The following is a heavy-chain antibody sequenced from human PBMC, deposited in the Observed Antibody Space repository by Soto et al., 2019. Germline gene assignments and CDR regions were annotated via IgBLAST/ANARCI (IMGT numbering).Heavy chain of an antibody. Sequence: SETLSLTCTVSGGSISSSSYYWGWIRQPPGKGLEWIGSIYYSGSTYYNPSLKSRVTISVDTSKNQFSLKLSSVTAADTAVYYCARRSDDFWSGYYPGWFDPWGQGPLVTVSS. V-gene: IGHV4-39*01. J-gene: IGHJ5*02. CDR1: GGSISSSSYY. CDR2: IYYSGST. CDR3: ARRSDDFWSGYYPGWFDP. D-gene: IGHD3-3*01.